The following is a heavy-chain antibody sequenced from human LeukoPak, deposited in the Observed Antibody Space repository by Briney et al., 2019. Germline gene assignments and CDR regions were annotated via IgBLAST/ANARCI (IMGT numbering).Heavy chain of an antibody. Sequence: ASVKVSCKASGYTFTGYYMHWVRQAPGQGLEWMGWINPNSGGTNYAQKFQGRVTVTRDTSISTAYMELSSLRSEDTAVYYCARGGNYYDSSGYFRASADYWGQGTLVTVSS. D-gene: IGHD3-22*01. CDR2: INPNSGGT. CDR1: GYTFTGYY. V-gene: IGHV1-2*02. CDR3: ARGGNYYDSSGYFRASADY. J-gene: IGHJ4*02.